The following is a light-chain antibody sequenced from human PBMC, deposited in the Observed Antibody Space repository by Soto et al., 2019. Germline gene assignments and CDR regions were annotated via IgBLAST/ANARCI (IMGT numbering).Light chain of an antibody. Sequence: EIVLTQSPATLSLSPGERATLSCRASQSVSKYLAWYQQKPGQAPRLLIHDASNRATGIPARFSGSGSGTDFNLTISSLEPEDFGVYYCQQRSNWTQITFGGGTKVEIK. J-gene: IGKJ4*01. CDR3: QQRSNWTQIT. CDR1: QSVSKY. V-gene: IGKV3-11*01. CDR2: DAS.